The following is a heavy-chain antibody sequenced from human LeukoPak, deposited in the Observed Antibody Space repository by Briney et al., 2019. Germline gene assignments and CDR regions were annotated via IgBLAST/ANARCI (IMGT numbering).Heavy chain of an antibody. CDR2: INHSGST. Sequence: KPSETLSLTCAVYGGSFSGYYWSWIRQPPGKGLEWIGEINHSGSTNYNPSLKSRVTISVDTSKNQFFLNLSSVTAADTAVYYCARGGAERCEVPAAGYYYYDLHCLGKGGT. CDR3: ARGGAERCEVPAAGYYYYDLHC. D-gene: IGHD2-2*01. V-gene: IGHV4-34*01. J-gene: IGHJ6*03. CDR1: GGSFSGYY.